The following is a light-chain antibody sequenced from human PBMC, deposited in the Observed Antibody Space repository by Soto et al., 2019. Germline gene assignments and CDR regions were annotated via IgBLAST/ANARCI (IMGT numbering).Light chain of an antibody. CDR1: SSNIGNNY. CDR3: GAWDNSLSAVV. Sequence: QPVLTQPPSVSAAPRQKVTISCSGSSSNIGNNYVSWYQQLPGTAPKLLIYDNNNRPSGIPDRFSGSKSGTSATLGITGLQTGDEADYYCGAWDNSLSAVVFGGGTKLTVL. CDR2: DNN. J-gene: IGLJ2*01. V-gene: IGLV1-51*01.